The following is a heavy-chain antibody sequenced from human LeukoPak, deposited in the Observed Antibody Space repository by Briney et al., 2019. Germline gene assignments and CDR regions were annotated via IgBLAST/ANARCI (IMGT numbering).Heavy chain of an antibody. V-gene: IGHV3-74*01. CDR3: ARASSGWSIDY. CDR1: GLTFSRNW. D-gene: IGHD6-19*01. CDR2: INGDGSGT. J-gene: IGHJ4*02. Sequence: GGSLRLSCAASGLTFSRNWMHWVRQGPGKGLVWVSRINGDGSGTNYADSVKGLFTISTDNAKNTLFLQMNSLRAEDTAVYYCARASSGWSIDYWGQGTLVIVST.